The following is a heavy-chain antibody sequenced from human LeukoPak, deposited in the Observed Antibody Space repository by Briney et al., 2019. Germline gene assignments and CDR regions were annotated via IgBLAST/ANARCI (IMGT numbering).Heavy chain of an antibody. J-gene: IGHJ4*02. CDR1: GFTFTSYG. D-gene: IGHD3-9*01. CDR3: ARLRDYDILTGYYNVRYFDY. CDR2: INAGNGNT. Sequence: GGSLRLSCAASGFTFTSYGISWVRQAPGQRLEWMGWINAGNGNTKYSQKFQGRVTITRDTSASTAYMELSSLRSEDTAVYYCARLRDYDILTGYYNVRYFDYWGQGTLVTVSS. V-gene: IGHV1-3*01.